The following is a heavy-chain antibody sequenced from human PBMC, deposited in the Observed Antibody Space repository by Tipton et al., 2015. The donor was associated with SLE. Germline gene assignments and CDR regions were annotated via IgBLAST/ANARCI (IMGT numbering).Heavy chain of an antibody. CDR1: GFTFSSYA. CDR2: ISYDGSNK. Sequence: SLRLSCAAFGFTFSSYAMHWVRQAPGKGLEWVAVISYDGSNKYYADSVKGRFTISRDNSKNTLYLQMNSLRAEDTAVYYCARADQQWLVHYWGQGTLVTVSS. V-gene: IGHV3-30-3*01. J-gene: IGHJ4*02. CDR3: ARADQQWLVHY. D-gene: IGHD6-19*01.